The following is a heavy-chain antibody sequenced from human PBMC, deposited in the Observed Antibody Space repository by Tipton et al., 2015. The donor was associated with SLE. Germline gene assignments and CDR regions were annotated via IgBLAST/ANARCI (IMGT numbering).Heavy chain of an antibody. J-gene: IGHJ4*02. CDR2: LNFDGTRT. V-gene: IGHV3-74*01. CDR1: GFTFTNYW. CDR3: SRDPRDGNDY. Sequence: SLRLSCAASGFTFTNYWMHWVRQAPGKGLVWVSHLNFDGTRTNYADSVKGRFTISRDNAKNTLYLHMNNVRSEDTAVYYCSRDPRDGNDYWGQGTLVTVSS.